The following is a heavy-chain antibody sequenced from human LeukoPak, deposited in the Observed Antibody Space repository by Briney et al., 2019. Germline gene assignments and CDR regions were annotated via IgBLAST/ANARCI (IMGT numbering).Heavy chain of an antibody. J-gene: IGHJ3*02. D-gene: IGHD3-22*01. CDR2: INPNSGGT. CDR3: ARQRGSDSSAFNAFDI. CDR1: GYTFTGYY. V-gene: IGHV1-2*04. Sequence: ASVKVSCKASGYTFTGYYMHWVRQAPGQGLEWIGWINPNSGGTNYAQKFQGWVTMTRDTSISTAYMELSRLRSDDTAVYYCARQRGSDSSAFNAFDIWGQGTMVTVSS.